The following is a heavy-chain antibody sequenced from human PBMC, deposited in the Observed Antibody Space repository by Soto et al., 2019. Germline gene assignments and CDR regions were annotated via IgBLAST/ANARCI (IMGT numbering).Heavy chain of an antibody. D-gene: IGHD1-26*01. CDR3: ARSQVGRTLDV. Sequence: AAVKVSCKASRYTFTNFYIHWLRQAPGQGLEWMGIINPSGGSTTYPQKFQGRVTMTRDTSTSTVHMELITLRSEDTAVYYCARSQVGRTLDVWGPGTTVTVSS. V-gene: IGHV1-46*01. CDR1: RYTFTNFY. CDR2: INPSGGST. J-gene: IGHJ6*02.